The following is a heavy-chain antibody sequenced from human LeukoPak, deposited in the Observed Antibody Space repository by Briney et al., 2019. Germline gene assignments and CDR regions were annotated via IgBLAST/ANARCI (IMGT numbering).Heavy chain of an antibody. CDR2: ISSNGGST. Sequence: GGSLRLSCSASVFTFSSYAMHWVRQAPGEGREYVSAISSNGGSTYYADSVKGRFTISRDNSKNTRYLQMSRLRAEDTAVYYCENASYDFWTGDLRSFDYWGQGTLVTVSS. D-gene: IGHD3-3*01. J-gene: IGHJ4*02. CDR3: ENASYDFWTGDLRSFDY. CDR1: VFTFSSYA. V-gene: IGHV3-64D*06.